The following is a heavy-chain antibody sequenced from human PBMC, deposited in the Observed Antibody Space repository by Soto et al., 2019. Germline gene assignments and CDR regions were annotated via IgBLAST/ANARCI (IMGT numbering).Heavy chain of an antibody. CDR2: IVPIFGTA. J-gene: IGHJ4*02. CDR1: GDTFSNYA. CDR3: ARGYYYDSSGYYYYFDY. D-gene: IGHD3-22*01. V-gene: IGHV1-69*13. Sequence: SVKVSCKVSGDTFSNYAITWVRQAPGQGLEWMGGIVPIFGTANYAQKFQGRVTITADESTSTAYMELSSLRSEDTAVYYCARGYYYDSSGYYYYFDYWGQGTLVTVS.